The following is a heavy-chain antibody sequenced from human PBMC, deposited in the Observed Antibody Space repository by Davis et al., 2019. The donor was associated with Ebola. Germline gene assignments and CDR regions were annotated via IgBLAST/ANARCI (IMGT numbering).Heavy chain of an antibody. CDR3: ARGGVRWHFDY. V-gene: IGHV4-39*07. D-gene: IGHD3-10*01. CDR1: GGSISSSSYY. CDR2: IYYSGST. Sequence: PGGSLRLSCTVSGGSISSSSYYWGWIRQPPGKGLEWIGSIYYSGSTYYNPSLKSRVTISVDTSKNQFSLKLSSVTAADTAVYYCARGGVRWHFDYWDQGTLVTVSS. J-gene: IGHJ4*02.